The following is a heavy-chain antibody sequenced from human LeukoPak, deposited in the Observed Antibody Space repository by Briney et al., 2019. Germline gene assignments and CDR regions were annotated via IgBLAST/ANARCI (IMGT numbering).Heavy chain of an antibody. CDR2: IYYSGST. D-gene: IGHD2-15*01. CDR3: ARQGSLSYCSGGSCWFDP. Sequence: PSETLSLTCTVSGGSISTSSYYWGWIRQPPGKGLEWIGSIYYSGSTYSNPSLKSRVTISVDTSKNQFSLRLYSVAAADTAVYHCARQGSLSYCSGGSCWFDPRGQGTFVSVSS. J-gene: IGHJ5*02. V-gene: IGHV4-39*01. CDR1: GGSISTSSYY.